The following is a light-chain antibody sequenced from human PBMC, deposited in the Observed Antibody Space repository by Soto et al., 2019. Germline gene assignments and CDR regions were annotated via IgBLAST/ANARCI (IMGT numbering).Light chain of an antibody. CDR2: GAS. V-gene: IGKV3-20*01. CDR1: QSVSGSY. Sequence: ESVLTQSPGTLSLSPGERATLSCRASQSVSGSYLAWYQQKPGQAPRLLIYGASSRATGIPDRFSGSGSGTDFTLTISRLEPEDFAVYYCQQYGTSPLTFGGGTKVDIK. J-gene: IGKJ4*01. CDR3: QQYGTSPLT.